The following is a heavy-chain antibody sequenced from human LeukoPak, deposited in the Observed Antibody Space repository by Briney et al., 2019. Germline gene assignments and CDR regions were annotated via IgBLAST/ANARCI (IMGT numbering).Heavy chain of an antibody. J-gene: IGHJ4*02. D-gene: IGHD5-12*01. V-gene: IGHV4-39*01. CDR3: ARRDIVATIDS. Sequence: SETLSLTCTVSGGSISSTGYYWAWIRQPPGKGLEWIGSISYSGTTFYNPSLKSRVTVSGDTSKNQFSLKLSSLTAADTAVYYCARRDIVATIDSWGQGTLVTVYS. CDR2: ISYSGTT. CDR1: GGSISSTGYY.